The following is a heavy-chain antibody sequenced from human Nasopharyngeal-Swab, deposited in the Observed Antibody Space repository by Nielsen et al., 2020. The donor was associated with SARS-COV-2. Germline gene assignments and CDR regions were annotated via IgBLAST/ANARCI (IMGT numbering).Heavy chain of an antibody. CDR3: SNGRWSTRLFDS. D-gene: IGHD4-23*01. Sequence: GESLKISCAASGFTFSSYEMNWVRQAPGRGLEWVSYISSSGSTIYYADSVKGRFTISRDNAKNSLYLQVNSLRAEDTAVYYCSNGRWSTRLFDSWGQGTLVTVSS. J-gene: IGHJ4*02. CDR2: ISSSGSTI. CDR1: GFTFSSYE. V-gene: IGHV3-48*03.